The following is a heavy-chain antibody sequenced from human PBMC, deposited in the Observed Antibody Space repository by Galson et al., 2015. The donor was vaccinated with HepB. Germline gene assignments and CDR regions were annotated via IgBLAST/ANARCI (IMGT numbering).Heavy chain of an antibody. CDR1: GFTFSDYY. D-gene: IGHD6-6*01. Sequence: SLRLSCAASGFTFSDYYMSWVRQAPGKGLEWVSYISSNAIYTNYADSVKGRFTISRDNAKNSLYLQMNSLRAEDTAVYYCARAMSSSSSAYYYYYMDVWGKGTTVTVSS. CDR3: ARAMSSSSSAYYYYYMDV. J-gene: IGHJ6*03. V-gene: IGHV3-11*06. CDR2: ISSNAIYT.